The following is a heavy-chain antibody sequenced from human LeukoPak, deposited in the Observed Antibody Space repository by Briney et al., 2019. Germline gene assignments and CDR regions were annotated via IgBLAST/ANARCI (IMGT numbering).Heavy chain of an antibody. CDR2: ISWNSGSI. CDR3: ARGGITIFGVVIYMDV. V-gene: IGHV3-9*01. D-gene: IGHD3-3*01. CDR1: GFTFDDYA. Sequence: PGRSLRLSCAASGFTFDDYAMHWVRQAPGKGLEWVSGISWNSGSIGYADSVKGRFTISRDNAKNSLYLQMNSLRAEDTALYYCARGGITIFGVVIYMDVWGKGTTVTVSS. J-gene: IGHJ6*03.